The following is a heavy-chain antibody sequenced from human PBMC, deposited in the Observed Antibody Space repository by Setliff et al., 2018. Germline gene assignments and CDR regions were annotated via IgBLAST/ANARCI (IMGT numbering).Heavy chain of an antibody. CDR1: GGSFSGNY. D-gene: IGHD1-1*01. CDR3: ARTGTYRYFDH. V-gene: IGHV4-34*01. CDR2: INHNGNT. Sequence: PSETLSLTCAVYGGSFSGNYWTWIRQSPGQGLEWIGEINHNGNTNYSPSLKSRVTISVDTSKNQFSLKVHSVTAADTAVYYCARTGTYRYFDHWGQGTLVTVSS. J-gene: IGHJ4*02.